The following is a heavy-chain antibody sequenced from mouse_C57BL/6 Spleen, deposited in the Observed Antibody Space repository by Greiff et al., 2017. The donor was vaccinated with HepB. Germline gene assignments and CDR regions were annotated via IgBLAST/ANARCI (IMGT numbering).Heavy chain of an antibody. CDR1: GYSITSGYY. V-gene: IGHV3-6*01. CDR2: ISYDGSN. CDR3: ARAPYYYGSSYYAMDY. J-gene: IGHJ4*01. Sequence: EVQLQQSGPGLVKPSQSLSLTCSVTGYSITSGYYWNWIRQFPGNKLEWMGYISYDGSNNYNPSLKNRISITRDTSKNQFFLKLNSVTTEDTATYYCARAPYYYGSSYYAMDYWGQGTSVTVSS. D-gene: IGHD1-1*01.